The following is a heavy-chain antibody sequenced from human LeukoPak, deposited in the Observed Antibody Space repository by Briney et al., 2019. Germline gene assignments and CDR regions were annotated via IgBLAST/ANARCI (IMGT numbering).Heavy chain of an antibody. D-gene: IGHD3-22*01. CDR1: GGSISSYY. Sequence: PSETLSLTCTVSGGSISSYYWSWIRQPPGKGLEWIGYIYYSGSTNYNPSLKSRVTISVDTSKNQFSLKLSSVTAADTAVYYCARVSYYDSSGYFLFDIWGQGTMVTVSS. CDR2: IYYSGST. CDR3: ARVSYYDSSGYFLFDI. J-gene: IGHJ3*02. V-gene: IGHV4-59*01.